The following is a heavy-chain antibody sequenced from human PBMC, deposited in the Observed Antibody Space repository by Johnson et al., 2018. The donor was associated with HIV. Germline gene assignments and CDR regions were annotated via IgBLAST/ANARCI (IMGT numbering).Heavy chain of an antibody. CDR1: GFTVSSNY. CDR3: AKEGEAFDI. J-gene: IGHJ3*02. CDR2: IYSGGST. Sequence: VQLVESGVGLVQPGGSLRLSCAASGFTVSSNYMSWVRQAPGKGLEWVSVIYSGGSTYYADSVRGRFTISRDNSKNTLSLLMNGLRPEDTAVYYCAKEGEAFDIWGQGTMVTVSS. V-gene: IGHV3-66*02. D-gene: IGHD3-16*01.